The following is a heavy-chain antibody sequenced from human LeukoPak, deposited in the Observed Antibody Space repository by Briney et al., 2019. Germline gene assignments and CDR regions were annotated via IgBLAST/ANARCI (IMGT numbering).Heavy chain of an antibody. CDR3: AKAFERDSSGYYYYDY. CDR1: GFTFSSYA. D-gene: IGHD3-22*01. Sequence: GGSLRLSCAASGFTFSSYAMSWVRQAPGKGLEWVSAISGSGGSTYYAYSVKGRFTISRDNSKNTLYLQMNSLRAEDTAVYYCAKAFERDSSGYYYYDYWGQGTLVTVSS. J-gene: IGHJ4*02. V-gene: IGHV3-23*01. CDR2: ISGSGGST.